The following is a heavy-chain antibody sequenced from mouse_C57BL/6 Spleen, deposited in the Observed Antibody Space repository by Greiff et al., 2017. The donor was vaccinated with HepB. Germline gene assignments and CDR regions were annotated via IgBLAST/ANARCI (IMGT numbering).Heavy chain of an antibody. D-gene: IGHD2-1*01. CDR2: IWRGGST. CDR1: GFSLTSYG. V-gene: IGHV2-5*01. Sequence: VQRVESGPGLVQPSQSLSITCTVSGFSLTSYGVHWVRQSPGKGLEWLGVIWRGGSTDYNAAFMSRLSITKDNSKSQVFFKMNSLQADDTAIYYCAKSSYGNSYFDYWGQGTTLTVSS. CDR3: AKSSYGNSYFDY. J-gene: IGHJ2*01.